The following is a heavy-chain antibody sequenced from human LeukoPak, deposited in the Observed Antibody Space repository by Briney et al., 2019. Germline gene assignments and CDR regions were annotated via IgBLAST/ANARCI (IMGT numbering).Heavy chain of an antibody. J-gene: IGHJ4*02. CDR1: GGSISSYY. D-gene: IGHD1-26*01. V-gene: IGHV4-4*07. CDR3: ARDRGGSYSFSRYFDY. CDR2: IYTSGST. Sequence: PSETLSLTCTVSGGSISSYYWSWIRQPAGKGLEWIGRIYTSGSTNYNPSLNSRVTMSVDTSKNQFSLKLSSVTAADTAVYYCARDRGGSYSFSRYFDYWGQGTLVTVSS.